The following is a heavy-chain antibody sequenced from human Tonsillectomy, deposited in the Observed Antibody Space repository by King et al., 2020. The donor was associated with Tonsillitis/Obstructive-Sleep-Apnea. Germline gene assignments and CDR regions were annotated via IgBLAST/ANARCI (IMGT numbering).Heavy chain of an antibody. V-gene: IGHV1-46*01. J-gene: IGHJ4*02. Sequence: QLVQSGAEVKKPGASVKASCKASGYTFTRNYIHWVRQAPGQGLEWMGIVNPSSGSTTYAKKFQGRVTMTRDTSTGPVNMELSSLRSEETAVYYCVRNDKDGRYFDYWGQGSLVTVSS. CDR2: VNPSSGST. CDR1: GYTFTRNY. CDR3: VRNDKDGRYFDY. D-gene: IGHD3-22*01.